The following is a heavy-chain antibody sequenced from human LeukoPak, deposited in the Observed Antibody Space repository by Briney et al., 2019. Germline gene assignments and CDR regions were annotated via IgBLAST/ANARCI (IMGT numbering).Heavy chain of an antibody. D-gene: IGHD3-9*01. J-gene: IGHJ4*02. V-gene: IGHV1-18*01. CDR3: ARDHGDYDILTGYPPIGGAPFDY. CDR1: GYTFTCYG. Sequence: ASVKVSCKASGYTFTCYGISWVRQAPGQGLEWMGWISAYNGNTNYAQKLQGRVTMTTDTSTSTAYMELRSLRSDDTAVYYCARDHGDYDILTGYPPIGGAPFDYWGQGTLVTVSP. CDR2: ISAYNGNT.